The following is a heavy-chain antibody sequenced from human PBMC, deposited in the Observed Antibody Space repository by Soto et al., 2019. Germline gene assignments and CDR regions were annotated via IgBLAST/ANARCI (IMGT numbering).Heavy chain of an antibody. V-gene: IGHV1-69*13. J-gene: IGHJ3*02. D-gene: IGHD3-22*01. CDR1: GGTFSSYA. CDR2: IIPIFGTA. CDR3: ARTQFRSGYHYGHAFDI. Sequence: GASVKVSCKASGGTFSSYAISWVRQAPGQGLEWMGRIIPIFGTANYAQKFQGRVTITADESTSTAYMELSSLRSEDTAVYYCARTQFRSGYHYGHAFDIWGQGTMVTVSS.